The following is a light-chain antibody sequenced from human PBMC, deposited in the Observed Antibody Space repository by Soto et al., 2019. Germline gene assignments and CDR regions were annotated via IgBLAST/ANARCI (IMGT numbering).Light chain of an antibody. CDR3: QQYGRSWT. Sequence: VLKQSPDTVSVTPGERVTLSCRASQNIFSNYLAWYQQKPGQAPRLLIYGASTRATGIADRFSGGGSGTGFTLTISRLEPEDFAVYHCQQYGRSWTFGQGTE. CDR1: QNIFSNY. J-gene: IGKJ1*01. CDR2: GAS. V-gene: IGKV3-20*01.